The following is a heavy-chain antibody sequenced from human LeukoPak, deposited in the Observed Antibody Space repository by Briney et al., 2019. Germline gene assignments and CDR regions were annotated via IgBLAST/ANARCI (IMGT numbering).Heavy chain of an antibody. CDR3: ARGSLEWLLYPHYFDY. CDR1: GYTFTSYY. J-gene: IGHJ4*02. D-gene: IGHD3-3*01. Sequence: GASVKVSCKASGYTFTSYYMHWVRQAPGQGLEWMGIINPSGGSTSYAQKFQGRVTMTRDTSTSTVYMELSSLRSEDTAVYYCARGSLEWLLYPHYFDYWGQGTLVTVSS. CDR2: INPSGGST. V-gene: IGHV1-46*01.